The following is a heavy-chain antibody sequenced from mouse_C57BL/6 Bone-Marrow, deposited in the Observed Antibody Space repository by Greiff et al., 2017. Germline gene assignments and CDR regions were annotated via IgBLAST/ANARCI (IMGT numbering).Heavy chain of an antibody. CDR2: IDPETGGT. D-gene: IGHD1-1*01. V-gene: IGHV1-15*01. CDR3: TGWLYGSSPGWFAY. J-gene: IGHJ3*01. CDR1: GYTFTDYE. Sequence: QVQLQQSGAELVRPGASVTLSCKASGYTFTDYEMHWVKQTPVHGLEWIGAIDPETGGTAYNQKFKGKAILTADKSSSTAYMELRCLTSEDSAVYYCTGWLYGSSPGWFAYWGQGTLVTVSA.